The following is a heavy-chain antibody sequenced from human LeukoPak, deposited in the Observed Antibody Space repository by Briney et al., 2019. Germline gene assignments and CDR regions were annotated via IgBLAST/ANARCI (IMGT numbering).Heavy chain of an antibody. J-gene: IGHJ5*02. CDR3: AKVAIAPIGTTWFEP. Sequence: GGSLRLSCAASGFTFSSYAMSWVRQAPGKGLEWVSAISGSGGSTYYADSVKGRFTISRDNSKNTLSLQLNSLSAEDTAVYYCAKVAIAPIGTTWFEPWGQGTLVTVSS. CDR2: ISGSGGST. CDR1: GFTFSSYA. V-gene: IGHV3-23*01. D-gene: IGHD1-1*01.